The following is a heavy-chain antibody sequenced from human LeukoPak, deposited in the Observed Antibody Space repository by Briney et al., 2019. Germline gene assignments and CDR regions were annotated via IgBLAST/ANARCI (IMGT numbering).Heavy chain of an antibody. V-gene: IGHV4-59*01. CDR3: ARGPNSNDAFDI. CDR2: IYYSGST. D-gene: IGHD2-21*01. J-gene: IGHJ3*02. CDR1: GGSISSYY. Sequence: SETLSLTCTVSGGSISSYYWSWIREPPGKGLEWIGYIYYSGSTNYKPSLKSRVTISVDTSKNQFSLKLSSVTAADTAVYYCARGPNSNDAFDIWGQGTMVTVSS.